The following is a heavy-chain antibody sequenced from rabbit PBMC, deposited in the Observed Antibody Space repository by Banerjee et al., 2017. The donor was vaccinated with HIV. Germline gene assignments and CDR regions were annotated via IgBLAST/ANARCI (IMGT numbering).Heavy chain of an antibody. D-gene: IGHD1-1*01. V-gene: IGHV1S40*01. CDR1: GIDFSSYYY. Sequence: QSLEESGGDLVKPGASLTLTCKASGIDFSSYYYMYWVRQAPGKGPEWIACIYNGDGSTYYASWAKGRFTISKTSSTTVTLQLNSLTAADTATYFCVRNSAYASSSGYYDFNLWGQGTLVTVS. CDR2: IYNGDGST. J-gene: IGHJ4*01. CDR3: VRNSAYASSSGYYDFNL.